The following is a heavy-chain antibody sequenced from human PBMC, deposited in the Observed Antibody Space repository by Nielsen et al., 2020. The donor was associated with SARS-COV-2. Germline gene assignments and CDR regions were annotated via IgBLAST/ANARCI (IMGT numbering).Heavy chain of an antibody. CDR1: GFTFSSYA. D-gene: IGHD1-26*01. J-gene: IGHJ4*02. CDR3: ARDLMVVGATNEDY. V-gene: IGHV3-64*04. CDR2: ISSNGGST. Sequence: GESLKISCAASGFTFSSYAMHWVRQAPGKGLEYVSAISSNGGSTYYADSVKGRFTISRDNSKNTLYLQMNSLRAEDTAVYYCARDLMVVGATNEDYWGQGTLVTVSS.